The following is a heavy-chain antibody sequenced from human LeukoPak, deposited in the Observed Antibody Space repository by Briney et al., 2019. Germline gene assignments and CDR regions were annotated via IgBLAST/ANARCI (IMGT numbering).Heavy chain of an antibody. J-gene: IGHJ4*02. CDR1: GFTFSSYW. CDR3: AGDEDYDILTGSAPLDY. D-gene: IGHD3-9*01. Sequence: GGSLRLSCAASGFTFSSYWMSWVRQAPGKGLEWVANIKQDGSEKYYVDSVKGRFTISRDNAKNSLYLQMNSLRAEDTAVYYCAGDEDYDILTGSAPLDYWGQGTLVTVSS. CDR2: IKQDGSEK. V-gene: IGHV3-7*04.